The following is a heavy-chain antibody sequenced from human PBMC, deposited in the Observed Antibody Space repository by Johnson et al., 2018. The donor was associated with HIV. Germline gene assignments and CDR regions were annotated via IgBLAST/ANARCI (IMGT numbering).Heavy chain of an antibody. Sequence: VQLVESGGGLVQPGGSLRLSCAASGLTVSTNYMSWVRQAPGRGLEWVSVVYSGGSTYYADSVTGRFTISRDNSKNTLYLQMNSLRVEDTAMYYCARGPILEWLSGDGFDMWGQGTMVTVYS. CDR3: ARGPILEWLSGDGFDM. J-gene: IGHJ3*02. V-gene: IGHV3-66*01. D-gene: IGHD3-3*01. CDR2: VYSGGST. CDR1: GLTVSTNY.